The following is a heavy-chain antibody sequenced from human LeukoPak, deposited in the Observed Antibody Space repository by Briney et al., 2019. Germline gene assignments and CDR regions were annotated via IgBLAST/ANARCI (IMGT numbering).Heavy chain of an antibody. Sequence: ASVKVSCKASGYTFTSYGISWVRQAPGQGLEWLGWISAYNGNTNYAQRLQGRVTMTTDTSTSTAYMELRSLRSDDTAVYYCARCLMVRGLKDRGFDPWGQGTLVTVSS. D-gene: IGHD3-10*01. J-gene: IGHJ5*02. CDR2: ISAYNGNT. CDR3: ARCLMVRGLKDRGFDP. V-gene: IGHV1-18*01. CDR1: GYTFTSYG.